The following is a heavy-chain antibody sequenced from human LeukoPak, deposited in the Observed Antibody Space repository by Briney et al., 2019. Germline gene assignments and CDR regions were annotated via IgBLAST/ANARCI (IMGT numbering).Heavy chain of an antibody. Sequence: SETLSLTCAVYGGSFSGYYWSWIRQPPGKGLEWIGEINHSGSTNYNPSLKSRVTISVDTSKNQFSLKLSSVTAADTAVYYCARVRGSSSWYPYFDYWGQGTLVTVS. V-gene: IGHV4-34*01. D-gene: IGHD6-13*01. CDR3: ARVRGSSSWYPYFDY. J-gene: IGHJ4*02. CDR2: INHSGST. CDR1: GGSFSGYY.